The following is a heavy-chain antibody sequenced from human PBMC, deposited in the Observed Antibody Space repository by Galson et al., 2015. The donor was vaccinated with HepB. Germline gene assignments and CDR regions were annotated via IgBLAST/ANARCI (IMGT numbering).Heavy chain of an antibody. CDR2: INPNSGGT. V-gene: IGHV1-2*06. D-gene: IGHD6-13*01. J-gene: IGHJ4*02. CDR1: GYTFTGYY. Sequence: SVKVSCKASGYTFTGYYMHWVRQAPGQGLEWMGRINPNSGGTNYAQKFQGRVTMTRDTSISTAYMELSRLRSDDTAVYYCARDRLAAAGLLSRGGYSNWGQGTLVTVSS. CDR3: ARDRLAAAGLLSRGGYSN.